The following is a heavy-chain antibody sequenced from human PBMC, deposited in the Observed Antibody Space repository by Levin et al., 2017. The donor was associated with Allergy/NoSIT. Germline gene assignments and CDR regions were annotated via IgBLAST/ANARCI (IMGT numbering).Heavy chain of an antibody. CDR3: ARGGTAAPSHYFSGMDV. Sequence: PRASVKVSCKASGGTFSSYAISWVRQAPGQGLEWMGEIVPIFGTPNFAQKFQGRVTITADESASIAYMELSTLRSEDTAVYYCARGGTAAPSHYFSGMDVWGQGTTVTVSS. CDR1: GGTFSSYA. CDR2: IVPIFGTP. J-gene: IGHJ6*02. V-gene: IGHV1-69*13. D-gene: IGHD6-13*01.